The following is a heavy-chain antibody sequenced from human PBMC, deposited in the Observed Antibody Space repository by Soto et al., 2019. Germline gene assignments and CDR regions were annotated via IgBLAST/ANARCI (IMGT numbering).Heavy chain of an antibody. J-gene: IGHJ4*01. CDR2: VYHSGST. Sequence: VSGGSMRNYYWNWIRQPPGRGLEWIGYVYHSGSTNYNPSLKSRVSMSVDVSRNHFSLTLHSVTAADTAVYFCTSSYSTSSSPDYWGHGTLVTVSS. CDR1: GGSMRNYY. D-gene: IGHD6-6*01. CDR3: TSSYSTSSSPDY. V-gene: IGHV4-59*01.